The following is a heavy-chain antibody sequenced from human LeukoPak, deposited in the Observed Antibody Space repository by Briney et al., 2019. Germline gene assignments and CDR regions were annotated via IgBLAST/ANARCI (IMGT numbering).Heavy chain of an antibody. CDR2: ISTNTGNT. Sequence: ASVKVSCKASGYTFTSYGISWVRQAPGQGLEWMGWISTNTGNTDYAQKFQDRVTLTTDTSTTTAYMELRSLTSDDTAVYYCAREIPYPDCSSSGCYGPWDHWGQGTLVLVSS. V-gene: IGHV1-18*01. CDR1: GYTFTSYG. D-gene: IGHD2-2*01. CDR3: AREIPYPDCSSSGCYGPWDH. J-gene: IGHJ4*02.